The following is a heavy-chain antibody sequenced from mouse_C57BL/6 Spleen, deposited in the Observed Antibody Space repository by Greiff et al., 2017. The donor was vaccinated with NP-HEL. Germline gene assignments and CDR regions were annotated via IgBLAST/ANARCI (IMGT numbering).Heavy chain of an antibody. CDR1: GYTFTSYW. V-gene: IGHV1-64*01. Sequence: QVQLKQPGAELVKPGASVKLSCKASGYTFTSYWMHWVKQRPGQGLEWIGMIHPNSGSTNYNETFKSKATLTVDKSSSTAYMQLSCLTSEDSSVYCCARASGYYHWYCGVWGTGTTVTVSS. D-gene: IGHD2-3*01. J-gene: IGHJ1*03. CDR2: IHPNSGST. CDR3: ARASGYYHWYCGV.